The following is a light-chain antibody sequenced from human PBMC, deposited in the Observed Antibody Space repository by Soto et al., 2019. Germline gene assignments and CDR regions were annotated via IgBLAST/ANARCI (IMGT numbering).Light chain of an antibody. Sequence: QSALTQPASVSGSPGQSITISCTGTSSDVGGYIYVSWYQQHPGKVPKLMIYEVSNRPSGVSNLFSGSKSGNTASLTISGLQAEDEAYYCCSSYTSTKFYVFGTGTKVTVL. V-gene: IGLV2-14*01. CDR1: SSDVGGYIY. CDR3: SSYTSTKFYV. J-gene: IGLJ1*01. CDR2: EVS.